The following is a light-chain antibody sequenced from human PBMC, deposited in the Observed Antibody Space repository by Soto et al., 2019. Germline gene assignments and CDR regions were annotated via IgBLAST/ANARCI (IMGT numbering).Light chain of an antibody. CDR3: SSYTSSSTLYV. J-gene: IGLJ1*01. CDR2: DVR. CDR1: SSDIGVYNY. Sequence: QSALTQPASVSGSPGQSITISCTGTSSDIGVYNYVSWYQHHPGKAPKLMIYDVRYRPSGVSNRFSGSKSGNTASLTISGLQAEDDAEYYCSSYTSSSTLYVFGTGTKVTVL. V-gene: IGLV2-14*03.